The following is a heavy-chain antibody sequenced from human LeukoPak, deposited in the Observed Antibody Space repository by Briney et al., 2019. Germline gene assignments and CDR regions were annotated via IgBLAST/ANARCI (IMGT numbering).Heavy chain of an antibody. D-gene: IGHD3-22*01. J-gene: IGHJ4*02. CDR1: GGSFSGYY. Sequence: SETLSLTCAVYGGSFSGYYWSWIRQPPGKGLEWIGEINHSGSTNYNPSLKSRVTISVDTSKNQFSLKLCSVTAADTAVYYCARLAADSSGYSLFDYWGQGTLVTVSS. CDR2: INHSGST. CDR3: ARLAADSSGYSLFDY. V-gene: IGHV4-34*01.